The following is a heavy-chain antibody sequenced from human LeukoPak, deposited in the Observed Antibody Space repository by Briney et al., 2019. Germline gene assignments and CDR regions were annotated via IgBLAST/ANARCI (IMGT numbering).Heavy chain of an antibody. J-gene: IGHJ6*02. CDR2: ISAYNGNT. D-gene: IGHD3-22*01. CDR1: GYTFNSFG. V-gene: IGHV1-18*01. Sequence: ASVKVSCKASGYTFNSFGISWVRQAPGQGLEWMGWISAYNGNTNYAQKLQGRVTMTTDTSTSTAYMELRSLRSDDTAVYYCARGVPKIVVVAYYYYYGMDVWGQGTTVTVSS. CDR3: ARGVPKIVVVAYYYYYGMDV.